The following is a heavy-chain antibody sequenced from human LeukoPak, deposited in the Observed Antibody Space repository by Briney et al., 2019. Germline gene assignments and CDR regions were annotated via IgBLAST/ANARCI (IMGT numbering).Heavy chain of an antibody. D-gene: IGHD2-2*01. CDR1: GGSISSYY. J-gene: IGHJ3*02. V-gene: IGHV4-59*08. CDR2: IYYSGST. CDR3: ARVRWGVVPAATNAFDI. Sequence: SETLSLTCTVSGGSISSYYWSWIRQPPGKGLEWIGYIYYSGSTYYNPSLKSRVTISADTSKNQLSLKLSSVTAADTAVYYYARVRWGVVPAATNAFDIWGQGTMVTVSS.